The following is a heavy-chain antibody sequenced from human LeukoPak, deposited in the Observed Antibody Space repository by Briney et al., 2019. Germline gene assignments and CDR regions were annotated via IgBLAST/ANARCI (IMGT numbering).Heavy chain of an antibody. D-gene: IGHD3-22*01. V-gene: IGHV3-53*01. Sequence: GGSLRLSCAASGFTVSSNYMSWVRQAPGKGLEWVSVIYSGGSTYYADSVKGRFTISRDNSKNTLYLQMNSLRAEDTAVYYCASPPTFYYDSGGLSRVGGLFDMGAQGTRV. CDR3: ASPPTFYYDSGGLSRVGGLFDM. CDR1: GFTVSSNY. J-gene: IGHJ3*02. CDR2: IYSGGST.